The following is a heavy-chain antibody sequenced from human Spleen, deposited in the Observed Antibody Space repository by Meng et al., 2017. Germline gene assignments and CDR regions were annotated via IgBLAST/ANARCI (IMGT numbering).Heavy chain of an antibody. D-gene: IGHD3-10*01. CDR3: ARVIYYASGTYWHDSANYHAMNV. CDR2: INPNSGVT. J-gene: IGHJ6*02. V-gene: IGHV1-2*06. CDR1: GYTFTGYY. Sequence: ASVKVSCKASGYTFTGYYIYWVRQAPGQGLEWLGRINPNSGVTSYAQKFQGRVTLTRETSISTAYMELISLRSGDTAVYYCARVIYYASGTYWHDSANYHAMNVWGQGTAVTVSS.